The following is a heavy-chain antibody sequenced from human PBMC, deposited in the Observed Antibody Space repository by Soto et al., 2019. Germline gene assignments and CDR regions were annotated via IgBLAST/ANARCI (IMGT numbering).Heavy chain of an antibody. Sequence: SETLSLTCTVSGGSISSYYWSWIRQPPGKGLEWIGYIYYSGSTNYNPSLKSRVTISVDTPKNQFSLKLSSVTAADTAVYYCARRYGPGFDYWGQGTLVTVSS. J-gene: IGHJ4*02. CDR2: IYYSGST. CDR1: GGSISSYY. CDR3: ARRYGPGFDY. V-gene: IGHV4-59*08. D-gene: IGHD4-17*01.